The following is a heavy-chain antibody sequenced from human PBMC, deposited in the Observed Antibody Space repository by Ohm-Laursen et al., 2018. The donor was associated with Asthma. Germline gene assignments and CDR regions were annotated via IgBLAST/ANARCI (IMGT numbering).Heavy chain of an antibody. D-gene: IGHD1-14*01. V-gene: IGHV3-23*01. J-gene: IGHJ6*02. Sequence: SLRLSCAASGFTFRSYAMHWVRQAPGKGLEWVSAISGSGGSTYYADSVKGRFTISRDNSKNTLYLQMNSLRAEDTAVYYCAKDSQPGKSYYYYGMDVWGQGTTVTVSS. CDR2: ISGSGGST. CDR3: AKDSQPGKSYYYYGMDV. CDR1: GFTFRSYA.